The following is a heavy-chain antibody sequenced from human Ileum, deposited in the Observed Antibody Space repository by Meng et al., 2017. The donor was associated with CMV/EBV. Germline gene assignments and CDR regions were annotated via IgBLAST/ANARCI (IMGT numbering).Heavy chain of an antibody. CDR2: IKQDGSEK. CDR3: ARDGPRILRFLEWSSYGMDV. J-gene: IGHJ6*02. Sequence: SCAASGFTFSSYWMSWVRQAPGKGLEWVANIKQDGSEKYYVDSVKGRFTISRDNAKNSLYLQMNSLRAEDTAVYYCARDGPRILRFLEWSSYGMDVWGQGTTVTVSS. CDR1: GFTFSSYW. D-gene: IGHD3-3*01. V-gene: IGHV3-7*01.